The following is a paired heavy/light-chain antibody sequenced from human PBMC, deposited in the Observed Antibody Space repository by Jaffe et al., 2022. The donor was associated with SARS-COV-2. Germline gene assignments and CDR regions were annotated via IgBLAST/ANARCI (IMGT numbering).Heavy chain of an antibody. CDR2: VSGGGHNT. Sequence: EVHLVESGGGLVQPGGSLRLSCAASGFIFSNYGMNWVRQSPGKGLEWVSGVSGGGHNTYYADSLKGRFTISRDNSKNTVYLQMNSLRAEDTAIYYCAKDGSYDVDDAFDSWGQGTMVTVSP. D-gene: IGHD1-26*01. V-gene: IGHV3-23*04. J-gene: IGHJ3*02. CDR1: GFIFSNYG. CDR3: AKDGSYDVDDAFDS.
Light chain of an antibody. CDR3: QQYNTTPWT. V-gene: IGKV4-1*01. CDR2: WAS. CDR1: QSVLYSFNNKNY. J-gene: IGKJ1*01. Sequence: DIVMTQSPDSLAASLGERATINCKSSQSVLYSFNNKNYLAWYQQKPGQPPKLLIYWASTRESGVPDRFSGSGSGTDFTLTISSLQAEDVAVYYCQQYNTTPWTFGRGTKVEIK.